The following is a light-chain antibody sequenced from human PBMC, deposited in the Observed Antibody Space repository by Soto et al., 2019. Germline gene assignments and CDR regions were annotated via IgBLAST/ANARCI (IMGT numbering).Light chain of an antibody. CDR1: HSVGSF. Sequence: EIVLTQSPATLSLSPGERATLSCRASHSVGSFLAWYQQKPGQAPRLRLFDASNRATGIPARFSVSGSGTDFTLTVSSLETEDFAVSYCQQRSSWPLTVGGGTKVEIK. CDR3: QQRSSWPLT. V-gene: IGKV3-11*01. CDR2: DAS. J-gene: IGKJ4*01.